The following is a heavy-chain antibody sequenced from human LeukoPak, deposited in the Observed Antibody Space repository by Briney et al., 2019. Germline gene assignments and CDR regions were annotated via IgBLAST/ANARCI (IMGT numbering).Heavy chain of an antibody. CDR1: GFTFRTSG. J-gene: IGHJ6*04. D-gene: IGHD3-10*02. CDR2: ISGSGVST. Sequence: GGTLRLSCAASGFTFRTSGMSWVRQAPGKGLEWVSAISGSGVSTYYADSVKGRFTISRDNSKNTLYLQMNSLRAEDTAVYYCAELGITMIGGVWGKGTTVTISS. V-gene: IGHV3-23*01. CDR3: AELGITMIGGV.